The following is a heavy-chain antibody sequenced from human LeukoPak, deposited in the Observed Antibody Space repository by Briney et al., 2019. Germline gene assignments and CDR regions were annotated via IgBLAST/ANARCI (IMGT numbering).Heavy chain of an antibody. CDR3: AKIGSYFDY. D-gene: IGHD3-10*01. CDR2: IGGSGVNT. Sequence: GGSLRLYCAASEFTFSSYAMSWVRQAPGKGLEWVSSIGGSGVNTYHADSVKGRFTISRDNSKNTLYLQMNSLRAEDTAVYYCAKIGSYFDYWGQGILVTVSS. J-gene: IGHJ4*02. CDR1: EFTFSSYA. V-gene: IGHV3-23*01.